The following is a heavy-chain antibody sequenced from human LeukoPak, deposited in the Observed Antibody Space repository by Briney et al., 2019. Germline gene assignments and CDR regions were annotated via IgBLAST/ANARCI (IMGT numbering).Heavy chain of an antibody. CDR2: INPNSGGT. CDR3: ARADGIAGVDY. J-gene: IGHJ4*02. Sequence: ASVKVSCKASGYTFTGYYMHWVRQAPGQGLEWMGWINPNSGGTNYAQKFQGRVSMTRDTSVSTAYMELSRLRSDDTPVYYCARADGIAGVDYWGQGTLVTVSS. CDR1: GYTFTGYY. V-gene: IGHV1-2*02. D-gene: IGHD6-13*01.